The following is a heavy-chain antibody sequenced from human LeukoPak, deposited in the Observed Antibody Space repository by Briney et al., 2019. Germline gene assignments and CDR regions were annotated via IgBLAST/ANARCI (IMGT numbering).Heavy chain of an antibody. Sequence: GGSLRLSCAASGFTFSSYWMHWVRQAPGKGLVWVSRINSDGSRTNYADSVKGRFTISRDNAKNTLYLQMNSLRAEDTAVYFCAKDARRSSGWWFFDHWGQGTLVTVSS. J-gene: IGHJ4*02. CDR2: INSDGSRT. CDR1: GFTFSSYW. CDR3: AKDARRSSGWWFFDH. V-gene: IGHV3-74*01. D-gene: IGHD6-19*01.